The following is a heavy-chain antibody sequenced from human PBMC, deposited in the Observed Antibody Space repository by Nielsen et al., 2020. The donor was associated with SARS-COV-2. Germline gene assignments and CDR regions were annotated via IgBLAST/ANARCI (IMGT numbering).Heavy chain of an antibody. D-gene: IGHD3-22*01. V-gene: IGHV3-49*04. CDR2: IRSKAYGGTT. Sequence: GESLKISCTASGFTFSNTWMTWVRQAPGKGLEWVGFIRSKAYGGTTEYAASVKGRFTISRDDSKSIAYLQMNSLKTEDTAVYYCTRVFPYYYDSSGYSGIDYWGQGTLVTVSS. CDR3: TRVFPYYYDSSGYSGIDY. CDR1: GFTFSNTW. J-gene: IGHJ4*02.